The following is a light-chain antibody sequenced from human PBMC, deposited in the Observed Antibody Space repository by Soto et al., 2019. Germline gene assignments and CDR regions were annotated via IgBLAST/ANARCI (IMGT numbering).Light chain of an antibody. CDR1: SSDIGGYGY. V-gene: IGLV2-14*01. CDR2: EVR. CDR3: SSYRATGSLLI. J-gene: IGLJ2*01. Sequence: QSILTKPASVSGSLGQSITLSCTGTSSDIGGYGYVSWYQQSPGKAPKLIIFEVRDRPLGVSDRFSGSKSGNTASLTISGLQAEDEATYYCSSYRATGSLLIFGGGTKLTVL.